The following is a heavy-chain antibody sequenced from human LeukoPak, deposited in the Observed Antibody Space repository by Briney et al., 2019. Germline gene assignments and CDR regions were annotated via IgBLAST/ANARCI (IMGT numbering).Heavy chain of an antibody. D-gene: IGHD3-10*01. CDR1: GFTFRSYA. J-gene: IGHJ6*02. CDR2: ISGSGGST. CDR3: ANQPTYCYGSGSWYYGMDV. Sequence: GGSLRLSCAASGFTFRSYAMSWVRQAPGKGLEWVSAISGSGGSTYYADSVKGRFTISRDNSKNTLYLQMNSLRAEDTAVYYCANQPTYCYGSGSWYYGMDVWGQGTTVTVSS. V-gene: IGHV3-23*01.